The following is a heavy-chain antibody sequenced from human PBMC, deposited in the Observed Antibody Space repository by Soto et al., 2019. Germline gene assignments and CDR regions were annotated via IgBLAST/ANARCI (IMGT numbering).Heavy chain of an antibody. V-gene: IGHV4-4*07. CDR1: GGSISSYY. D-gene: IGHD3-10*01. CDR3: ARYYYDSGSYEYYYYYGMDV. CDR2: IYTSGST. Sequence: QVQLQESGPGLVKPSETLSLTCTVSGGSISSYYWSWIRQPAGKGLEWIGRIYTSGSTNYNPSLKSRVTMSVDTSKNQFSLKLSSVTAADTAVYYCARYYYDSGSYEYYYYYGMDVWGQGTTVTVSS. J-gene: IGHJ6*02.